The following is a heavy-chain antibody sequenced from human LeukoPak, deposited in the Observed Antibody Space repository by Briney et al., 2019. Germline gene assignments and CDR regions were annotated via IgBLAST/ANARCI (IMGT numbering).Heavy chain of an antibody. D-gene: IGHD3-9*01. CDR1: GYTFTSYY. Sequence: ASVKVSCKASGYTFTSYYMHWVRQAPGQGLEWMGIINPSGGSTSYAQKFQGRVTMTRDMSTSTVYMELSSLRSEDTAVYYCASLDWLLEVDYWGQGTLVTVSS. CDR3: ASLDWLLEVDY. J-gene: IGHJ4*02. CDR2: INPSGGST. V-gene: IGHV1-46*01.